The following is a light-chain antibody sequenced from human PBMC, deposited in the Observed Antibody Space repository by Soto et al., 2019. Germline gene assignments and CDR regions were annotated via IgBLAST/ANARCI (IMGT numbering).Light chain of an antibody. V-gene: IGKV2-24*01. Sequence: DVVLTQTPLSSPVTLGQPAAISCRSSQSLLHSNGDTYLSWLHQRPGQPPRLLIYKVSNRFSGVPDRFSGSGAGTDFPLTNSRVEAEDVGVYYCLQATQFPRTFGQGTKVEFK. CDR2: KVS. J-gene: IGKJ1*01. CDR1: QSLLHSNGDTY. CDR3: LQATQFPRT.